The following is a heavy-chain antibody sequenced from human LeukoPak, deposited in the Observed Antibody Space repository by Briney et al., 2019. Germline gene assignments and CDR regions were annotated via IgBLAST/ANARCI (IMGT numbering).Heavy chain of an antibody. D-gene: IGHD1-26*01. CDR1: GSMFSTYA. CDR2: ISNRGGTT. J-gene: IGHJ4*02. CDR3: VSQSYRGSDNYYFDY. V-gene: IGHV3-23*03. Sequence: GGALRLSRVPSGSMFSTYAMSWVGQAPGKGVERVSLISNRGGTTYYADSVKGGLTLSRENSKKTLYLQMKSLRAEDTAVYYCVSQSYRGSDNYYFDYWGQGTLVAVSS.